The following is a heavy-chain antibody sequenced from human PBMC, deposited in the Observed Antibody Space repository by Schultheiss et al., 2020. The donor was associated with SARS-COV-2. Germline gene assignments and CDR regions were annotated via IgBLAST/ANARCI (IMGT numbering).Heavy chain of an antibody. D-gene: IGHD6-6*01. CDR2: TYYRSKWYN. J-gene: IGHJ5*02. Sequence: SETLSLTCAISGDSVSSNSAAWNWIRQSPSRGLEWLGRTYYRSKWYNDYAVSVKSRITINPETSKNQFSLKLSSVTAADTAVYYCARGPYSSSSSWFDPWGQGTLVTVSS. CDR1: GDSVSSNSAA. V-gene: IGHV6-1*01. CDR3: ARGPYSSSSSWFDP.